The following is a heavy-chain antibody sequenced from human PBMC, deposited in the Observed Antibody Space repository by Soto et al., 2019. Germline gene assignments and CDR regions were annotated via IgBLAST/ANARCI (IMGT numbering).Heavy chain of an antibody. D-gene: IGHD3-9*01. V-gene: IGHV4-34*01. Sequence: PSETLSLTCAVYGGSFSGYYWSWIRQPPGKGLEWIGEINHSGSTNYNPSLKSRVTISVDTSKNQFSLKLSSVTAADTAVYYCARGEYVLRYFDWLSRRVKAVFDYWGQGTLVTVSS. CDR3: ARGEYVLRYFDWLSRRVKAVFDY. CDR1: GGSFSGYY. J-gene: IGHJ4*02. CDR2: INHSGST.